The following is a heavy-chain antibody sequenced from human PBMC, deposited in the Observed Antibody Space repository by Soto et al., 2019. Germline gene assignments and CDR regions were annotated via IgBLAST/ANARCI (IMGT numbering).Heavy chain of an antibody. J-gene: IGHJ4*02. CDR3: ANSGYSSSSGIYFGN. Sequence: SPALSLTWALSGDNVSSNSAAWNWIRQSPSRALESLGRTYYRSKWYNDYAVSVKSRITINTDTTKNQFSLPLNSVTTEDTAVYYCANSGYSSSSGIYFGNRGQGPLGTVSS. CDR2: TYYRSKWYN. CDR1: GDNVSSNSAA. D-gene: IGHD6-6*01. V-gene: IGHV6-1*01.